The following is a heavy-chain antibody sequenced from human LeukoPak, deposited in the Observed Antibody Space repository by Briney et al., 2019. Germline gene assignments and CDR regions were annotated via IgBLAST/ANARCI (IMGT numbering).Heavy chain of an antibody. D-gene: IGHD6-19*01. Sequence: SVKVSCKASGGAFSSYAISWVRQAPGQGLEWMGGIIPIFGTANYAQKFRGRVTITADESTSTAYMELSSLRSEDTAVYYCARGAAVADFAFDYWGQGTLVTVSS. J-gene: IGHJ4*02. V-gene: IGHV1-69*13. CDR1: GGAFSSYA. CDR2: IIPIFGTA. CDR3: ARGAAVADFAFDY.